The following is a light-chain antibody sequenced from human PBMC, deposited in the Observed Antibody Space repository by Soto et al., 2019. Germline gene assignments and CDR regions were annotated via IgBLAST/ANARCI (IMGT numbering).Light chain of an antibody. J-gene: IGKJ1*01. CDR1: QSVSSN. CDR2: GAY. Sequence: ASQSVSSNLPWYQQKPGHAHRIIIYGAYTRATDMKGRFSGRGSGTDFTLTIRRMEPEDFAVYYCTQSGSSHMTFGQGTQLDIK. V-gene: IGKV3-20*01. CDR3: TQSGSSHMT.